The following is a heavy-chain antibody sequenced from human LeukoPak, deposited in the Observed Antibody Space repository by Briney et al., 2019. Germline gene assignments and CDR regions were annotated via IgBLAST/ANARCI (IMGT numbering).Heavy chain of an antibody. V-gene: IGHV3-33*01. J-gene: IGHJ5*02. CDR2: IWYDGSNK. CDR1: GFTFSSYG. Sequence: PGRSLILSCVASGFTFSSYGMHWVRQAPGKGLEWVAVIWYDGSNKYYADSVKGRFTISRDNSKNTLYLQMNSLRGEDTAVYYCARGSSSWYSDWLDPWGQGTLVTVSS. CDR3: ARGSSSWYSDWLDP. D-gene: IGHD6-13*01.